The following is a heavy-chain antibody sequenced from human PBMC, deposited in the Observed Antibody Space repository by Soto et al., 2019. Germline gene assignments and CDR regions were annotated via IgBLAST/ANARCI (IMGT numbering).Heavy chain of an antibody. D-gene: IGHD5-18*01. J-gene: IGHJ6*02. CDR3: ARVTSETDTAMVYSYYGMDV. Sequence: ASVKVSCKASGYTFTSYGISWVRQAPGQGLEWMGWISAYNGNTNYAQKLQGRVTMTTDTSTSTAYMELRSLRSDDTAVYYCARVTSETDTAMVYSYYGMDVWGQGTTVTVSS. V-gene: IGHV1-18*01. CDR1: GYTFTSYG. CDR2: ISAYNGNT.